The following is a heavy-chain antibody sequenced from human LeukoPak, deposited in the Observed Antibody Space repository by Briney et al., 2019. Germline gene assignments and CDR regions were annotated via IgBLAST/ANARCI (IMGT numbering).Heavy chain of an antibody. CDR1: GFTFISYG. V-gene: IGHV3-23*01. J-gene: IGHJ4*02. Sequence: GGTLRLSCAASGFTFISYGMTWVRQTPGKGLEWVATISGSGYTTYYADSVKGRLTISRDNSKNTLYLEMNNLRAEDTAVYYCAKARSGYDYQVEYWGQGTLVTVSS. D-gene: IGHD3-22*01. CDR3: AKARSGYDYQVEY. CDR2: ISGSGYTT.